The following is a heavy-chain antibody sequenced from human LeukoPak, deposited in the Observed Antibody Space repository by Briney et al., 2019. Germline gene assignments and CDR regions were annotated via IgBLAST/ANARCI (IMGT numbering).Heavy chain of an antibody. Sequence: GGSLRLSCAASGFTFSSYAMSWVRQAPGKGLEWVSAISGSGGSTYYADSVKGRFTISRDNSKNTLYLQMNSLRAEDTAVYYRNLGLRDNWFDPWGQGTLVTVSS. CDR2: ISGSGGST. CDR1: GFTFSSYA. CDR3: NLGLRDNWFDP. D-gene: IGHD3/OR15-3a*01. J-gene: IGHJ5*02. V-gene: IGHV3-23*01.